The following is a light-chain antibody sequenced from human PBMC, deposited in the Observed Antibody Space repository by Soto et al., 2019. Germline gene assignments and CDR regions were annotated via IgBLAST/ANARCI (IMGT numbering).Light chain of an antibody. CDR1: SSDVGGYNY. CDR2: EVS. J-gene: IGLJ2*01. V-gene: IGLV2-14*01. CDR3: SSYTSTSTLGVL. Sequence: QSALTQPASVSGSPGQSITISCTGTSSDVGGYNYVSWYQQHPGNAPKLMIYEVSNRPSGVSNRFSGSKSGNTASLTISGLQAEDEADYYCSSYTSTSTLGVLFGGGTKLTVL.